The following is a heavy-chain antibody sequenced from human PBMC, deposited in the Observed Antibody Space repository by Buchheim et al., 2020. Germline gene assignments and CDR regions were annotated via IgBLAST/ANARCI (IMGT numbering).Heavy chain of an antibody. D-gene: IGHD3-10*01. J-gene: IGHJ4*02. CDR1: AFTFSDFD. CDR2: ISYEGTNK. CDR3: VKDGAMDRGVDSRGLYFDY. V-gene: IGHV3-30*18. Sequence: QVQLVESGGGVVQPGKSLRLSCAASAFTFSDFDMHWVRQAPGKGLEGVAFISYEGTNKYYADSVKGRFTISRDNSKNTLVLQMNSLRTDDTAVYYCVKDGAMDRGVDSRGLYFDYWGQGTL.